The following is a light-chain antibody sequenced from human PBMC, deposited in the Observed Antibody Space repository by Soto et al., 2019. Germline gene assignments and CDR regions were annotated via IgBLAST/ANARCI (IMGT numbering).Light chain of an antibody. J-gene: IGKJ1*01. CDR2: GAS. CDR3: QQYDNSVWT. V-gene: IGKV3-20*01. CDR1: QSASKN. Sequence: EILMTQSPATPSLSPGDRATLSCRASQSASKNLAWYQQRPGQAPRLLIYGASRRATGIPDRFSGSGSGTDFTLTISRLEPEDLAVYYCQQYDNSVWTFGQGTKVDIK.